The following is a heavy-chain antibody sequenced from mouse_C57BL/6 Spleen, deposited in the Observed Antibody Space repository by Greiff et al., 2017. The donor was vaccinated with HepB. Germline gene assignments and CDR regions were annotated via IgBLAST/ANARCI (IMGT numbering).Heavy chain of an antibody. Sequence: QVQLQQPGAELVRPGTSVKLSCKASGYTFTSYWMHWVKQRPGQGLEWIGVIDPSDSYTNYNQKFKGKATLTVDTSSSTAYMQLSSLTSEDSAVYYCARWGAQGYFDYWGQGTTLTVSS. J-gene: IGHJ2*01. CDR1: GYTFTSYW. V-gene: IGHV1-59*01. D-gene: IGHD1-3*01. CDR3: ARWGAQGYFDY. CDR2: IDPSDSYT.